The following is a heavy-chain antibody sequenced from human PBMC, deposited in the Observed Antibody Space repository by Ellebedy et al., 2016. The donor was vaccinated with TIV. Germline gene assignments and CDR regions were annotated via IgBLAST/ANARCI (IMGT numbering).Heavy chain of an antibody. J-gene: IGHJ4*02. CDR1: GGSFSSYY. Sequence: SETLSLXXAVYGGSFSSYYWSWIRQPPGKGLEWIGYIYYSGSTNYNPSLKSRVTISVDTSKNQFSLKLSSVTAADTAVYYCARLRTVTRFDYWGQGTLVTVSS. D-gene: IGHD4-17*01. CDR2: IYYSGST. CDR3: ARLRTVTRFDY. V-gene: IGHV4-59*01.